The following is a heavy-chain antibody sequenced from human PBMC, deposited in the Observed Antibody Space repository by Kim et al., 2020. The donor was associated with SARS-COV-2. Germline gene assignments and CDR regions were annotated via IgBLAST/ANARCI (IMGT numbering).Heavy chain of an antibody. V-gene: IGHV4-34*01. CDR2: INHSGST. CDR1: GGSFSGYY. J-gene: IGHJ4*02. D-gene: IGHD1-7*01. CDR3: ARGGPQGRLRWNRNLTVDY. Sequence: SETLSLTCAVYGGSFSGYYWSWIRQPSGKGPEWIGEINHSGSTNYNPSLKSRVTISLDTSKNQFSLKLSSVTAADTAVYYCARGGPQGRLRWNRNLTVDYWGQGTLVTVSS.